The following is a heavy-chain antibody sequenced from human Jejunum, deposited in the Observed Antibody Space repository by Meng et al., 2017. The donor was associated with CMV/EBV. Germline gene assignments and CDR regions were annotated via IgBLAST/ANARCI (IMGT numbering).Heavy chain of an antibody. J-gene: IGHJ4*02. CDR3: VPGFRSWSGSYSS. D-gene: IGHD1-26*01. CDR2: ITHSGST. Sequence: QVPLQRWGAGLLKPSETLSLTCGVYGAPFSGYWSWVRQPPGKGLEWIGEITHSGSTNYNVSLKSRVTISIDTSKNQFSLKLSSVTATDTAVYYCVPGFRSWSGSYSSWGQGTLVTVSS. V-gene: IGHV4-34*01. CDR1: GAPFSGY.